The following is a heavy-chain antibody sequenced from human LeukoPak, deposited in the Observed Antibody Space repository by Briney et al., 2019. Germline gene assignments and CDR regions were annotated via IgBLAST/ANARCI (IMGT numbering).Heavy chain of an antibody. Sequence: TSETLSLTCTVSGVSVSVRNYYWSWIRQPPGKGLEWIGYSYYSGSTMYNPSPSSRVTISVDTSKNQFSLKLSSVTAADTAVYYCARWILYSSGSYSDYWGQGTLVTVSP. J-gene: IGHJ4*02. CDR2: SYYSGST. CDR1: GVSVSVRNYY. V-gene: IGHV4-61*01. D-gene: IGHD3-10*01. CDR3: ARWILYSSGSYSDY.